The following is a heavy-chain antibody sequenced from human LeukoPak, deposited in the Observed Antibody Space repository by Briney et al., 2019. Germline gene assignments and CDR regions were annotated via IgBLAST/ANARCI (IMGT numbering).Heavy chain of an antibody. CDR2: ISAYNGNT. J-gene: IGHJ4*02. Sequence: ASVKVSCKASGYTFIIYGFSWVRQAPGQGLEWMGWISAYNGNTNYAQKFQGRITMTTDTSTNTAYMDLRSLRSDDTAVYYCVRYSDSSGIPDYWGQGTLVIVSS. CDR3: VRYSDSSGIPDY. CDR1: GYTFIIYG. D-gene: IGHD3-22*01. V-gene: IGHV1-18*01.